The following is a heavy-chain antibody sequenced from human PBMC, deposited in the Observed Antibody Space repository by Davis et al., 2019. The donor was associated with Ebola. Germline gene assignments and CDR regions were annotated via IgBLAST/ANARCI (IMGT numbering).Heavy chain of an antibody. CDR2: ISGSGGST. CDR1: GFTFSSYA. Sequence: GGSLRLSCAASGFTFSSYAMSWVRQAPGKGLEWVSAISGSGGSTYYADSVKGRFTISRDNSKSTLYLQMNSLRAEDTAVYYFAKASRQWQQFDYWGQGTLVTVSS. J-gene: IGHJ4*02. D-gene: IGHD6-19*01. CDR3: AKASRQWQQFDY. V-gene: IGHV3-23*01.